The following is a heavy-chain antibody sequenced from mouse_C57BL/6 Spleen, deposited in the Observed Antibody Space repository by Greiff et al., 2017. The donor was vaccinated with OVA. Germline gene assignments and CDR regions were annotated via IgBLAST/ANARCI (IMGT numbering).Heavy chain of an antibody. CDR2: IDPEDGET. CDR1: GFHIKDYY. V-gene: IGHV14-2*01. CDR3: ARDYGSSYGY. Sequence: EVKLMESGAELVKPGASVKLSCTASGFHIKDYYMPWVKQRTEQGLEWIGRIDPEDGETKYAPKFQGKATITADPSSNTAYLQLSSLTSEDTAVYYCARDYGSSYGYWGQGTTLTVSS. J-gene: IGHJ2*01. D-gene: IGHD1-1*01.